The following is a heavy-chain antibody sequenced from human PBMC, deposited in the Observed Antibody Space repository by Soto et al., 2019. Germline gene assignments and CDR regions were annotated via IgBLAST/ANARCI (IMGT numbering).Heavy chain of an antibody. J-gene: IGHJ6*02. V-gene: IGHV3-30-3*01. CDR3: ARRYCSGGSCYSSRFYYYGMDV. CDR1: GFTFSSYA. D-gene: IGHD2-15*01. Sequence: GGSLRLSCAASGFTFSSYAMHWVRQAPGKGLEWVAVISYDGSNKYYADSVKGRFTISRDNSKNTLYLQMNNRRAEDTAVYYCARRYCSGGSCYSSRFYYYGMDVWGQGTTVTVSS. CDR2: ISYDGSNK.